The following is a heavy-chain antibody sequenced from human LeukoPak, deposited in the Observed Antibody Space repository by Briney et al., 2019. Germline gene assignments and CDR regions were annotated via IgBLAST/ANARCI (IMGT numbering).Heavy chain of an antibody. V-gene: IGHV4-31*03. CDR2: IYYSGST. D-gene: IGHD3-16*01. CDR3: ARVLGLMDWFDP. J-gene: IGHJ5*02. Sequence: SETLSLTCTVSGGSISSGGYCWSWIRQHPGKGLEGIGNIYYSGSTDYNPSLKRRVSISVDTSKTQFSLKLSSVTAADTAVYYCARVLGLMDWFDPWGQGTLVTVSS. CDR1: GGSISSGGYC.